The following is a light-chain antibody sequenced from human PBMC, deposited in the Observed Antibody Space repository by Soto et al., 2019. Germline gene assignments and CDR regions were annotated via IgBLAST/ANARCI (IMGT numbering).Light chain of an antibody. J-gene: IGKJ1*01. CDR3: QHYDTLWT. CDR1: QSVSRW. CDR2: DAS. V-gene: IGKV1-5*01. Sequence: DIQMTQSPSTLSASVGSRVTITCRASQSVSRWLAWYQQKPGKAPKLLIYDASSLESGVPSRFRGSGSGTEFTLTSNSLQPGDSATYYCQHYDTLWTFGQGTKVDIK.